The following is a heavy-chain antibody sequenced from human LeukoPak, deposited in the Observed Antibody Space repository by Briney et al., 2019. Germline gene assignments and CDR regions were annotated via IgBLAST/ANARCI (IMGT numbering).Heavy chain of an antibody. V-gene: IGHV4-39*07. Sequence: SETLSLTCTVSGGSISSSYSYWGWIRQPPGKGLEWIGEIYHSGSTNYNPSLKSRVTISVDKSKNQFSLKLSSVTAADTAIYYCASARWDYWGQGTMVTVSS. CDR2: IYHSGST. J-gene: IGHJ4*02. CDR1: GGSISSSYSY. CDR3: ASARWDY.